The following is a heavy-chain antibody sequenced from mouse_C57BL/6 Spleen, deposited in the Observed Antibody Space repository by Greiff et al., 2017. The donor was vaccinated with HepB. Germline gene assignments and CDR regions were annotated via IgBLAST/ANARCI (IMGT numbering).Heavy chain of an antibody. J-gene: IGHJ2*01. CDR2: ISSGSSTI. CDR1: GFTFSDYG. V-gene: IGHV5-17*01. CDR3: ARRKDYSNPYYFDY. D-gene: IGHD2-5*01. Sequence: EVQLKESGGGLVKPGGSLKLSCAASGFTFSDYGMHWVRQAPEKGLEWVAYISSGSSTIYYADTVKGRFTISRDNAKNTLFLQMTSLRSEDTAMYYCARRKDYSNPYYFDYWGQGTTLTVSS.